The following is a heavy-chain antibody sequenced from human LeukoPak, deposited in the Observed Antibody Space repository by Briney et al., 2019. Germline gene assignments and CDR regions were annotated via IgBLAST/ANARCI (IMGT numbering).Heavy chain of an antibody. V-gene: IGHV3-7*01. D-gene: IGHD3-3*01. CDR1: GFTFSSYW. CDR3: ARDTAFSDY. J-gene: IGHJ4*02. Sequence: GGSLRLSCVASGFTFSSYWMSWVRQAPGKGLEWVANIKQDGSEKYYVDSVKGRFTISRDNAKNSLYLQMNSLRAEDTAVYYCARDTAFSDYWGQGTLVTVSS. CDR2: IKQDGSEK.